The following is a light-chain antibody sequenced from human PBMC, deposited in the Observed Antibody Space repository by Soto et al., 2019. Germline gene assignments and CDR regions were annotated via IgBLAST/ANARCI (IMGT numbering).Light chain of an antibody. J-gene: IGLJ3*02. Sequence: QSALTQPASVSGSPGQSITISCTGTSSDVGGYNYVSWYQHHPGKAPKLMIYDVTNRPSGVSNSFSGYKSGNTASLTISGLQAEDEADYYCTSYTTSSPYLVFGGGTKLTVL. CDR1: SSDVGGYNY. V-gene: IGLV2-14*03. CDR3: TSYTTSSPYLV. CDR2: DVT.